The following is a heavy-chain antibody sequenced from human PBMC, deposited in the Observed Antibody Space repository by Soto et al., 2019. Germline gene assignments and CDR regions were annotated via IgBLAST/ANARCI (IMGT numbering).Heavy chain of an antibody. Sequence: SETLPLTYTVSGDSISSGNYFWTWIRQHPEKGLEWIGSIYYSGSTYYNPSLKNRITISVDTSKNRFSLKLTSVTAADTAVYYCARVMFKSITCYFPGWFALCGRGTPVTGSS. CDR1: GDSISSGNYF. CDR3: ARVMFKSITCYFPGWFAL. D-gene: IGHD2-21*01. V-gene: IGHV4-31*03. J-gene: IGHJ5*02. CDR2: IYYSGST.